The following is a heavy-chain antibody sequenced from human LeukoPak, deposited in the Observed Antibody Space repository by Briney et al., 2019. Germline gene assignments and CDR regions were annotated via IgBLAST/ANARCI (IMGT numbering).Heavy chain of an antibody. J-gene: IGHJ4*02. CDR2: TYYRSKWYN. CDR1: GDSVSSNSAA. D-gene: IGHD5-24*01. V-gene: IGHV6-1*01. Sequence: PSQTLSLTCAISGDSVSSNSAAWNWIRQSPSRGLEWLGRTYYRSKWYNDYAVSVKSRITINPDTSKNQFSLQLNSVTPEDTAVYYCARDSPPSVEVATSYFDYWGQGTLVTVSS. CDR3: ARDSPPSVEVATSYFDY.